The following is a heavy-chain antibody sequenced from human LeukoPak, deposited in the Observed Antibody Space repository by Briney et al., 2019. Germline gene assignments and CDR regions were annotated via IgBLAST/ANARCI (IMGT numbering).Heavy chain of an antibody. D-gene: IGHD6-13*01. CDR2: IYPGDSDT. J-gene: IGHJ4*02. Sequence: GESLKISCKGSGYSFTSYWIGWVRQMPGKGLEWMGIIYPGDSDTRYSPSFQGQVTISADKSISTAYLQWSSLKASDTAMYYCATTRPGPNISSWYHIRDWGQGTLVTVSS. CDR1: GYSFTSYW. V-gene: IGHV5-51*01. CDR3: ATTRPGPNISSWYHIRD.